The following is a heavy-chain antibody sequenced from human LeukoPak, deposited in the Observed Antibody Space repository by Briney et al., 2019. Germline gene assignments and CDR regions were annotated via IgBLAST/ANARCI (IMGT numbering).Heavy chain of an antibody. CDR2: ISSSGSTI. CDR3: ARDQGRDYDILTGYALDY. Sequence: PGGSLRLSCAASGFTFSDYYMSWIRQAPGKGLEWVSYISSSGSTIYYADSVKGRFTISRDNAKNSLYLQMNSLRAEDTAVYYCARDQGRDYDILTGYALDYWGQGTLVTVSS. D-gene: IGHD3-9*01. CDR1: GFTFSDYY. J-gene: IGHJ4*02. V-gene: IGHV3-11*01.